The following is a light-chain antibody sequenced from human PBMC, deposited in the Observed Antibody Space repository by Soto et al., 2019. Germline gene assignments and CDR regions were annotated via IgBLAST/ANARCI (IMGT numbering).Light chain of an antibody. CDR2: EDT. V-gene: IGLV2-23*01. Sequence: QSALTQPASVSGSPGQSITISCTGTSSDVGNYKLVSWYQQHPGKAPKLMIYEDTKRPSGVSNRFSGSKSGNTASLTISGLQAEDEADYYCCSYATSSTYVFGTGNKLTVL. CDR1: SSDVGNYKL. J-gene: IGLJ1*01. CDR3: CSYATSSTYV.